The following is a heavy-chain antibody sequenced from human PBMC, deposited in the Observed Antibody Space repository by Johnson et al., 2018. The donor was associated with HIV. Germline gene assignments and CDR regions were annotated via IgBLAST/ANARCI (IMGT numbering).Heavy chain of an antibody. J-gene: IGHJ3*02. D-gene: IGHD1-26*01. CDR1: GFTVSSNE. CDR2: ISGGST. V-gene: IGHV3-38-3*01. CDR3: ARSPEGDAFDI. Sequence: EQLVESRGVLVQPGGSLRLSCAASGFTVSSNEISWVRQAPGKGLEWVSSISGGSTYYADSVKGRFTISRDNSKNTLYLQMNSLRAEDTAVYYCARSPEGDAFDIWGQGTMVTVSS.